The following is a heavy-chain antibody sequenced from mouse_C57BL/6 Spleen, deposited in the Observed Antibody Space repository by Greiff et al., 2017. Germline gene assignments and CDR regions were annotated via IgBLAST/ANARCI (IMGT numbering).Heavy chain of an antibody. J-gene: IGHJ2*02. CDR1: GFTFSDYY. Sequence: EVKLVESEGGLVQPGSSMKLSCTASGFTFSDYYMAWVRQVPEKGLEWVANINYDGSSTYYLDSLKSRFIISRDNAKNILYLQMSSLKSEDTATYCCARGTYARGPPDYWGQGTSLTVSS. D-gene: IGHD5-1*01. CDR2: INYDGSST. CDR3: ARGTYARGPPDY. V-gene: IGHV5-16*01.